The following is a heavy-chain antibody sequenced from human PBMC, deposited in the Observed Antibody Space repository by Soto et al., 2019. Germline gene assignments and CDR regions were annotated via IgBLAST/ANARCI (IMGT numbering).Heavy chain of an antibody. D-gene: IGHD5-18*01. J-gene: IGHJ6*03. CDR3: SCPSYGSYSYFYMDA. CDR1: GGSISSSSHY. Sequence: SETLSLTCTVSGGSISSSSHYWGWIRQPPGKGLEWIGSIYYSGSTYYNPSLKSGVTISVYTSKHQFSLKLSSVSAADTAVYYCSCPSYGSYSYFYMDAWGKGTTVTVS. V-gene: IGHV4-39*01. CDR2: IYYSGST.